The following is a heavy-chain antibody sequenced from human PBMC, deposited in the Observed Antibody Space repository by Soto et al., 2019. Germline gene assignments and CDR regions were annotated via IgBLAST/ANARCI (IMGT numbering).Heavy chain of an antibody. CDR3: ARRPLVLYSADFR. Sequence: QVQLVQSGAEMRKPGASVMVSCKASGYTFTSYAMNSVHQAPGPRLEWMGWINGGNGDTKYSQSFQDRVTITRDTSSHTVYMELSRLPPEDTAIFYCARRPLVLYSADFRWGRGTPVTASS. D-gene: IGHD1-26*01. J-gene: IGHJ4*02. CDR1: GYTFTSYA. V-gene: IGHV1-3*01. CDR2: INGGNGDT.